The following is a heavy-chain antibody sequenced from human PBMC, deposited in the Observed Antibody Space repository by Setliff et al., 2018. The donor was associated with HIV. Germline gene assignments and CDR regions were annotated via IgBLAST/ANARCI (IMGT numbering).Heavy chain of an antibody. V-gene: IGHV3-30*04. CDR1: GFTFSSYA. CDR2: ISYDGSDD. J-gene: IGHJ4*02. CDR3: ARDLIRLGYNSGTGYFDY. Sequence: GGSLRLSCTASGFTFSSYAMHWVRQAPGKGLEWVAVISYDGSDDYYADSARGRFTVSRDNSKSTVYLIMNSLRTEDTAVYYCARDLIRLGYNSGTGYFDYWGQGTLVTVSS. D-gene: IGHD5-18*01.